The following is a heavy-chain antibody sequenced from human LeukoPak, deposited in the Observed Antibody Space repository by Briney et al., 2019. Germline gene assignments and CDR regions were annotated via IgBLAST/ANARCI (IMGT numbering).Heavy chain of an antibody. CDR2: INGDGRNI. CDR1: GFTFSSYW. V-gene: IGHV3-74*01. J-gene: IGHJ5*02. D-gene: IGHD1-7*01. Sequence: PGGSLRLSCVASGFTFSSYWMHWVRQDPRKGLVWVSRINGDGRNINYADSVRGRFTISRDNAKNTLYLQMNSLRAEDTAVYYCARDDGLELQWFDPWGQGTLVTVSS. CDR3: ARDDGLELQWFDP.